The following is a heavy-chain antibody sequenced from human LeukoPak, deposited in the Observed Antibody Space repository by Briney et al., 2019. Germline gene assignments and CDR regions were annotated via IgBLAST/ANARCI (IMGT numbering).Heavy chain of an antibody. Sequence: GGSLRLSCAGSGFIFNNCAMHWVRQPPGKGLEWVSGISWNSGSIDYADSVKGRFTISRDNAKNSLYLQMNSLRVEDTAFYYCAKDNRRHYTSGPNPDSLHWGQGALVTVSS. CDR1: GFIFNNCA. CDR3: AKDNRRHYTSGPNPDSLH. D-gene: IGHD6-19*01. CDR2: ISWNSGSI. J-gene: IGHJ4*02. V-gene: IGHV3-9*01.